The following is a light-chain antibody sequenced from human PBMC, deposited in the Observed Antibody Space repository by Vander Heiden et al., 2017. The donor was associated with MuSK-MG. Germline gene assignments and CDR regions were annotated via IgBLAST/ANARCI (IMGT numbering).Light chain of an antibody. CDR3: QQYNNWPSWT. CDR1: QSVSSN. J-gene: IGKJ1*01. V-gene: IGKV3-15*01. CDR2: GAS. Sequence: EIVLTPSPATLSVSPGERATLSCRASQSVSSNLAWYQQKPGQAPRLLLYGASTRATGIPARFSGSGSGTEFTLTISSLQSEDFAVYYCQQYNNWPSWTFGQGTKVEI.